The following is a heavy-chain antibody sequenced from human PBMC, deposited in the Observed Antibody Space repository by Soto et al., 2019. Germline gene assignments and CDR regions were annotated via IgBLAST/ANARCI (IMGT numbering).Heavy chain of an antibody. Sequence: QVQLVESGGGVVQPGRSLRLSCAASGFTFSSFGMHWVRQVPGKGLEWVALISYDGSKKYYADSVKGRFTISRDKSKNTMYLQRNSLRVEDTAVYYCAKDRGGSSADVDYWGQGTRATASS. CDR1: GFTFSSFG. CDR3: AKDRGGSSADVDY. V-gene: IGHV3-30*18. D-gene: IGHD3-16*01. CDR2: ISYDGSKK. J-gene: IGHJ4*02.